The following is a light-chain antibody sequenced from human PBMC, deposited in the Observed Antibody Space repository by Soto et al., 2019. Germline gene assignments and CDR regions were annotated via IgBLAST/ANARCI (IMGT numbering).Light chain of an antibody. CDR1: QGISSY. V-gene: IGKV1-9*01. CDR3: QQLNSYPTLT. J-gene: IGKJ4*01. CDR2: AAS. Sequence: DIQLTQSPSFLSASVGDRVTITCRASQGISSYLAWYQQKPGKAPKLLIYAASTLQSGVPSRFSGSGSGTEFTLTISSLQPEYFATYYCQQLNSYPTLTFGGGTKVEIK.